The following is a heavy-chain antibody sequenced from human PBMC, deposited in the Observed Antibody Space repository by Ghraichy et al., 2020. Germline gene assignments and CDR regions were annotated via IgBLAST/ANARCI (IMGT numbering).Heavy chain of an antibody. D-gene: IGHD1-14*01. J-gene: IGHJ5*02. CDR2: INAGNGNT. CDR1: GYTFTSYA. Sequence: ASVKVSCKASGYTFTSYAMHWVRQAPRQRLEWMGWINAGNGNTKYSQKFQGRVTITRDTSASTAYMELSSLRSEDTAVYYCARKRNPLVCFDPWGQGTLVTGSS. CDR3: ARKRNPLVCFDP. V-gene: IGHV1-3*01.